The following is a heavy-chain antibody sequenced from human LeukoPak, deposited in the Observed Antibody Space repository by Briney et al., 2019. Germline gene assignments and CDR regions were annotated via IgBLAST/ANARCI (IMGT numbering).Heavy chain of an antibody. J-gene: IGHJ6*03. CDR1: GGSISSYY. CDR3: TRAITGYYYYYYMDV. Sequence: SETLSLTCAVYGGSISSYYWSWIRQPPGKGLEWIGYIYYSGSTNYNPSLKSRVTISVDTCKNQFSPKLSSVTAADTAVYYCTRAITGYYYYYYMDVWGKGTMVTVSS. D-gene: IGHD1-20*01. V-gene: IGHV4-59*01. CDR2: IYYSGST.